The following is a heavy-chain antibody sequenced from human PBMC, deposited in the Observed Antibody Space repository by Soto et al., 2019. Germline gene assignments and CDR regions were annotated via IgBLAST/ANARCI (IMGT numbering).Heavy chain of an antibody. CDR3: ARGGYYDAYRAKLNHYGLDV. J-gene: IGHJ6*02. CDR1: GYTFIRYG. CDR2: ISPYNDYT. Sequence: QVQLAQSANEVKKPGASVRVSCKAAGYTFIRYGIAWVRQAPGQGLEWMGWISPYNDYTVYAQKFQGRVSMTAETSTRTVYMDMRDRKTDETAVYYCARGGYYDAYRAKLNHYGLDVWGQGTTVSVPS. V-gene: IGHV1-18*01. D-gene: IGHD3-16*01.